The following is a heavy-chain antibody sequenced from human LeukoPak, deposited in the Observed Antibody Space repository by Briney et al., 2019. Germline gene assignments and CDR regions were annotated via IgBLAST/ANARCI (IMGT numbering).Heavy chain of an antibody. J-gene: IGHJ3*02. CDR2: MYYSGSGST. V-gene: IGHV4-59*01. CDR1: GGSISSYY. CDR3: ARERTSWYAAFDI. D-gene: IGHD6-13*01. Sequence: SEALSLTCTVSGGSISSYYWSWIRQPPGKGLEWIGYMYYSGSGSTNYNPSLKSRVTISVDTSRNQLSLKLSSVTAADTAVYYCARERTSWYAAFDIWGQGTMVIVSS.